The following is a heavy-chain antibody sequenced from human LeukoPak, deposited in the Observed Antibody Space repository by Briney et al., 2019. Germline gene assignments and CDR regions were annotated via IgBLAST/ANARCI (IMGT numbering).Heavy chain of an antibody. Sequence: GGSLRLSCAAFGFTFSDHAMDWVRQAPGEGLEWVARCRGKTNSYTTEYAASVKGKFTFSRDDSKNSLYLQMTSLKTEDTAVYYCVRRRVGVAPASDMWGQGTTVTVSS. CDR2: CRGKTNSYTT. J-gene: IGHJ3*02. CDR3: VRRRVGVAPASDM. V-gene: IGHV3-72*01. D-gene: IGHD1-26*01. CDR1: GFTFSDHA.